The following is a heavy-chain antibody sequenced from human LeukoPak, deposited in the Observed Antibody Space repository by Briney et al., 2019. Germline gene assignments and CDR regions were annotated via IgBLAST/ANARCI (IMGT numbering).Heavy chain of an antibody. V-gene: IGHV1-18*01. J-gene: IGHJ6*02. CDR3: ARSGDQIVVAPAAPPGPYYYYYGMDV. D-gene: IGHD2-2*01. Sequence: GASVKVSCKASGYTFTSYGISWVRQAPGQGLEWMGWISAYNGNTNYAQKLQGRVTMTTDTSTSTAYMELRSLRSDDTAVYYCARSGDQIVVAPAAPPGPYYYYYGMDVWGQGTTVTVSS. CDR1: GYTFTSYG. CDR2: ISAYNGNT.